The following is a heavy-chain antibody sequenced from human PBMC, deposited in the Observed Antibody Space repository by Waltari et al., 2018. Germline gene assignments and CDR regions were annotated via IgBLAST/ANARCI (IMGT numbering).Heavy chain of an antibody. V-gene: IGHV3-64*07. CDR3: ARDTIAAAGFDY. CDR1: GFTFSSYA. D-gene: IGHD6-13*01. Sequence: EVQLVESGGGLVQPGGSLRLSCAASGFTFSSYAMHWVRQAPGKGLEYVSAISSNGGSTNYADSVKGRFTISRDNSKNTLYLQMGSLRAEDTAVYYCARDTIAAAGFDYWGQGTLVTVSS. J-gene: IGHJ4*02. CDR2: ISSNGGST.